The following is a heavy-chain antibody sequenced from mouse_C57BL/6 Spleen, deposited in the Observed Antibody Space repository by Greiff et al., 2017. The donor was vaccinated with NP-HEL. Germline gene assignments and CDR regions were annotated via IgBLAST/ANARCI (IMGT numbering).Heavy chain of an antibody. V-gene: IGHV1-59*01. J-gene: IGHJ1*03. D-gene: IGHD1-1*01. CDR1: GYTFTSYW. Sequence: QVQLQQPGAELVRPGTSVKLSCKASGYTFTSYWMHWVKQRPGQGLEWIGVIDPSDSYTNYNQKFKGKATLTVDTSSSTAYMQLSSLTSEDSAVYYCARRYHYYGSSYGYFDVWGTGTTVTVSS. CDR2: IDPSDSYT. CDR3: ARRYHYYGSSYGYFDV.